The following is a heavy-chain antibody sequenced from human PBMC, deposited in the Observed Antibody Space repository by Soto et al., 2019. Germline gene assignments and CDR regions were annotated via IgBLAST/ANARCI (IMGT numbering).Heavy chain of an antibody. CDR1: GFTFSSYA. Sequence: WGSLRLSCAASGFTFSSYAMSWVRQAPGKGLEWVSAISGSGGSTYYADSVKGRFTISRDNSKNTLYLQMNSLRAEDTAVYYCAKDQGAAANYYYYGMDVWGQGTTVTVSS. CDR3: AKDQGAAANYYYYGMDV. V-gene: IGHV3-23*01. J-gene: IGHJ6*02. D-gene: IGHD6-13*01. CDR2: ISGSGGST.